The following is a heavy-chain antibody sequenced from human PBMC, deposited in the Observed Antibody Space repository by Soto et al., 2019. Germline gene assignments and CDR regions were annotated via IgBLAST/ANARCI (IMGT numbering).Heavy chain of an antibody. CDR3: ARAPRGGYDFGGGYFLGGLGSGGVVGENQVDYYYGMDV. J-gene: IGHJ6*02. V-gene: IGHV1-18*01. CDR2: ISAYNGNT. D-gene: IGHD3-3*01. CDR1: GYTFTSYG. Sequence: ASVKVSCKASGYTFTSYGISWVRQAPGQGLEWMGWISAYNGNTNYAQKLQGRVTMTTDTSTSTAYMELRSLRSGDTAVDYCARAPRGGYDFGGGYFLGGLGSGGVVGENQVDYYYGMDVWGQGTTVTVSS.